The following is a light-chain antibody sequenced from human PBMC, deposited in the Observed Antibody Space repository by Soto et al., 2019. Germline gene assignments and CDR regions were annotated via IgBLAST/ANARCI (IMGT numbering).Light chain of an antibody. CDR2: AAS. CDR1: QSISSNF. V-gene: IGKV3-20*01. CDR3: QQYGSSPIT. J-gene: IGKJ5*01. Sequence: EIVLTQSPGTLSFSPGERATLSCRASQSISSNFLAWYQQKPGQAPRLLIYAASNRATGIPDRFSGSGSGTDFTLTIIRLEPEDFAVYYCQQYGSSPITFGQGTRLEIK.